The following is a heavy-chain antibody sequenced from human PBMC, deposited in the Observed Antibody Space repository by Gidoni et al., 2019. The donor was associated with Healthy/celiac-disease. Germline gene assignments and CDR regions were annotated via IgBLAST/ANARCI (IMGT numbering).Heavy chain of an antibody. CDR3: AIPLMWNDALDAFDI. J-gene: IGHJ3*02. CDR1: GFTFSSYA. V-gene: IGHV3-23*01. Sequence: EVQLLESGGGLVQPGGSLRLSCAASGFTFSSYAMSWVCQAPGKGLEWVSAISGSGGSTYYADSVKGRFTISRDNSKNTLYLQMNSLRAEDTAVYYCAIPLMWNDALDAFDIWGQGTMVTVSS. CDR2: ISGSGGST. D-gene: IGHD1-1*01.